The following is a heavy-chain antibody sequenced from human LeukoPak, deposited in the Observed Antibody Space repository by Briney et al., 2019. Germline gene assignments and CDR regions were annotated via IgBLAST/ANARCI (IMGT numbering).Heavy chain of an antibody. D-gene: IGHD3-10*02. CDR3: AELGITMIGGV. Sequence: GGSLRLSCAASGFTFSSYSMNWVRQAPGKGLEWVSSISSSSSYIYYADSVKGRFTISRDNTKNSLYLQMNSLRAEDTAVYYCAELGITMIGGVWGKGTTVTISS. V-gene: IGHV3-21*01. CDR2: ISSSSSYI. J-gene: IGHJ6*04. CDR1: GFTFSSYS.